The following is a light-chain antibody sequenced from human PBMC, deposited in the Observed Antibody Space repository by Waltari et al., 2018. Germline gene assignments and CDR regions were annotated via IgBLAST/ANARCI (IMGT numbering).Light chain of an antibody. J-gene: IGLJ1*01. CDR2: EVS. Sequence: QSALTQPASVSGSPGQSITISCTGTSSDVGGYNYVSWYQQHPGNAPKLMIYEVSNRPSGVSNRFSGYKAGNTASLTISGLQAEDEADYYCSSYTRVFGTGTKVTVL. CDR3: SSYTRV. V-gene: IGLV2-14*01. CDR1: SSDVGGYNY.